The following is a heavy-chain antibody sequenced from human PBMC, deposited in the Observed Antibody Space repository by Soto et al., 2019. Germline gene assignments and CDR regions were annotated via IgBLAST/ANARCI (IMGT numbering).Heavy chain of an antibody. D-gene: IGHD3-22*01. CDR3: AREVVDHYFDY. CDR2: ISYDGSHK. J-gene: IGHJ4*02. Sequence: LRLSCAAAGFTFSSYAIHWIRQAPGKGLEWVAVISYDGSHKYYADSVQGRFTISRDNSKNTLYLQMNSLRAEDTAVYYCAREVVDHYFDYWGTGTLVTVAS. CDR1: GFTFSSYA. V-gene: IGHV3-30-3*01.